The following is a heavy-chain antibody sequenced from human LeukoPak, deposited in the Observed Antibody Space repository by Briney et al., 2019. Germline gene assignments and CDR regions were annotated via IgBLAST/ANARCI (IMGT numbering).Heavy chain of an antibody. CDR3: ATRDLYYYDSSGNYPFGY. Sequence: PGGSLRLSCAASGFTFSDYYMSWIRQAPGKGLEWVSYISSSGSTIYYADSVKGRFTISRDNAKNSLYLQMNSLRAEDTAVYYCATRDLYYYDSSGNYPFGYWGQGTLVTVSS. D-gene: IGHD3-22*01. CDR2: ISSSGSTI. V-gene: IGHV3-11*04. CDR1: GFTFSDYY. J-gene: IGHJ4*02.